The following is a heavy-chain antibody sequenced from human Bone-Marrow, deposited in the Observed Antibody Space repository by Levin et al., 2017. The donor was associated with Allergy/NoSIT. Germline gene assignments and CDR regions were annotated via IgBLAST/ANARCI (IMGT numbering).Heavy chain of an antibody. V-gene: IGHV1-18*01. J-gene: IGHJ4*02. D-gene: IGHD3-3*01. CDR2: ISAYNGNT. Sequence: VASVKVSCKASGYTFTSYGISWVRQAPGQGLEWMGWISAYNGNTNYAQKLQGRVTMTTDTSTSTAYMELRSLRSDDTAVYYCARGRGDYDFWSGYWGFDYWGQGTLVTVSS. CDR3: ARGRGDYDFWSGYWGFDY. CDR1: GYTFTSYG.